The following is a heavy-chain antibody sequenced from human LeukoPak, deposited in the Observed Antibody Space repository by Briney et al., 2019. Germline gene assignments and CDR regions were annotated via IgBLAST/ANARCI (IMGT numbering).Heavy chain of an antibody. CDR1: GFTFSSYE. CDR2: ISSSGSTI. D-gene: IGHD5-24*01. J-gene: IGHJ4*02. Sequence: GGSLRLSCAASGFTFSSYEMNWVRQAPGKGLEWVSYISSSGSTIYYADSVKGRFTISRDNAKNSLYLQMNSLRAEDTAVYYCARKERWLQGFDYWGQETLVTVSS. V-gene: IGHV3-48*03. CDR3: ARKERWLQGFDY.